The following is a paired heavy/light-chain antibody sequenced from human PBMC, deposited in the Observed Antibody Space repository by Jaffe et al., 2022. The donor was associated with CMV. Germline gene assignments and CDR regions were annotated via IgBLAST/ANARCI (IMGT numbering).Heavy chain of an antibody. CDR3: SRDVICGGDCYNFDY. CDR2: IRSATFGGTT. J-gene: IGHJ4*02. CDR1: GFTFGDYA. D-gene: IGHD2-21*02. V-gene: IGHV3-49*05. Sequence: EVQLVESGGGLVKPGRSLRLSCAGSGFTFGDYAMSWFRQAPGKGLEWVGFIRSATFGGTTDYAASVKGRFNISRDDFKSIVYLQMDSLQTEDTAVYYCSRDVICGGDCYNFDYWGPGTLVTVSS.
Light chain of an antibody. CDR3: QQSYTTPT. J-gene: IGKJ1*01. Sequence: IQMIQSPSSLSASIGDRVTITCRAGQSISNYLNWYQQRPGKPPKLLIYAASTVQSGVPSRFSGSGSGTDFTLTITSLQTEDFAIYYCQQSYTTPTFGQGTKVEIK. CDR2: AAS. CDR1: QSISNY. V-gene: IGKV1-39*01.